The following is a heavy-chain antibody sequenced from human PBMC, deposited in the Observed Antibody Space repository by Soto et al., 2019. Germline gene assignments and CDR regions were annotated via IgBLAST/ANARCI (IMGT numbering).Heavy chain of an antibody. CDR1: GYTFTSYG. CDR2: ISAYNGNT. V-gene: IGHV1-18*01. CDR3: AYDPPRNDFWSGYYKY. Sequence: ASVKVSCKASGYTFTSYGISWVRQAPGQGLEWMGWISAYNGNTNYARKLQGRVTMTTDTSTSTAYMELRSLRSDDTAVYYCAYDPPRNDFWSGYYKYWGQGTLVTVSS. D-gene: IGHD3-3*01. J-gene: IGHJ4*02.